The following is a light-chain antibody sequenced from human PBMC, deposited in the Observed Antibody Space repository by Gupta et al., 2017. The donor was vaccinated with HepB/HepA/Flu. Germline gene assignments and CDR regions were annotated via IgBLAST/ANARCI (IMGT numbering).Light chain of an antibody. J-gene: IGLJ2*01. CDR2: QDS. Sequence: SYELTQPPSVSVSPGQTASITCSGDKLGDKYACWYQQKPGQSPVLVIYQDSKRPSGIPERFSGSNSGNTATLTISGTQAMDEADYYCQAWDSSTHVVFGGGTKPNGL. CDR1: KLGDKY. CDR3: QAWDSSTHVV. V-gene: IGLV3-1*01.